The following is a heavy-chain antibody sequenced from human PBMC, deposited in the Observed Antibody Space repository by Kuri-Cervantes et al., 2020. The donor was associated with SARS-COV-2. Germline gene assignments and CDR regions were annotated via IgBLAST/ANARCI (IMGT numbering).Heavy chain of an antibody. Sequence: GESLKISCSASGFTFSSYAMHWVRQAPGKGLEYVSAISSNGGSTYYADSVKGRFTISRDNSKNTLYLQMNSLRAEDTAVYYCARDRDPYSNPAYFDLWGRGTLVTVSS. CDR1: GFTFSSYA. D-gene: IGHD4-11*01. J-gene: IGHJ2*01. V-gene: IGHV3-64*04. CDR2: ISSNGGST. CDR3: ARDRDPYSNPAYFDL.